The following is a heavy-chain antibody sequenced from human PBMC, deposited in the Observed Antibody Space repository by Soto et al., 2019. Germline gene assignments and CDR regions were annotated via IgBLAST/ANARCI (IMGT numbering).Heavy chain of an antibody. Sequence: QLQLQESGPGLVKPSETLSLTCTVSGGSISSSSYYWGWIRQPPGKGLEWIGSIYYSGSTYYNPSLKSRVTISVDTSKNQFSLKLSSVTAADTAVYYCARSLGGSGKLDYWGKGTLVTVSS. CDR1: GGSISSSSYY. J-gene: IGHJ4*02. V-gene: IGHV4-39*01. D-gene: IGHD3-10*01. CDR2: IYYSGST. CDR3: ARSLGGSGKLDY.